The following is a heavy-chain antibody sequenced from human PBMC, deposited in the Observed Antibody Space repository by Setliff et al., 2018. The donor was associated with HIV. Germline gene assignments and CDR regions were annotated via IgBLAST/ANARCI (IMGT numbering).Heavy chain of an antibody. V-gene: IGHV3-53*01. CDR3: ARDRTCSGGSCYGT. CDR1: GFTFSNFW. Sequence: GGSLRLSCAASGFTFSNFWMDWVRQAPGKGLEWVSLIYSGGSTYYADSVKGRFTISRDNSKNTLYLQMNSLRAEDTAVYYCARDRTCSGGSCYGTWGQGTMVTVSS. D-gene: IGHD2-15*01. CDR2: IYSGGST. J-gene: IGHJ5*02.